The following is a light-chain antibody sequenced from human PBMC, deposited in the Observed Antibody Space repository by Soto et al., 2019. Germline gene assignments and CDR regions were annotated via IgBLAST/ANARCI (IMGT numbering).Light chain of an antibody. V-gene: IGKV1-33*01. Sequence: DIQMTQSPSSLSASVGDRVTITCQASQDISNYLNWYQQKPGKAPELLIYDASNLETGVPSRFSGSGSGTDFTFAISSLLPEYSATYYCQHYDNLPLTFGGGTKVEIK. CDR2: DAS. CDR3: QHYDNLPLT. J-gene: IGKJ4*01. CDR1: QDISNY.